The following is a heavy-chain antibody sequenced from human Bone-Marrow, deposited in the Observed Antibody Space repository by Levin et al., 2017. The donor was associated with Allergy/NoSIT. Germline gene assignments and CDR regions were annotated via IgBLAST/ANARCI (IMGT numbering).Heavy chain of an antibody. CDR3: AKVVKGGYNRDYEEVNDY. D-gene: IGHD1-1*01. CDR1: GFTFSTYT. Sequence: PGGSLRLSCAASGFTFSTYTMTWVRQAPGKGLECVSAISSTGGSTYYADSVKGRFTVSRDNSKNTLYLQINSLRGEDTAVYYCAKVVKGGYNRDYEEVNDYWGQGTLVTVYS. J-gene: IGHJ4*02. CDR2: ISSTGGST. V-gene: IGHV3-23*01.